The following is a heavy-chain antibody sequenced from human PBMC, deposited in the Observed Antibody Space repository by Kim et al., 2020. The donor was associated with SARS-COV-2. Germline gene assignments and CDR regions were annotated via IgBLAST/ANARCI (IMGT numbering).Heavy chain of an antibody. CDR2: INQSGSA. Sequence: SETLSLTCAVYDGSFSSYYWSWIRQPPGKGLEWIGEINQSGSANYNPSLKSRVTISVDTSKNQFSLNLSSVTAADTALYYCARVGGSSSYWPFDYWGQGTLVTVSS. V-gene: IGHV4-34*01. J-gene: IGHJ4*02. CDR1: DGSFSSYY. CDR3: ARVGGSSSYWPFDY. D-gene: IGHD6-13*01.